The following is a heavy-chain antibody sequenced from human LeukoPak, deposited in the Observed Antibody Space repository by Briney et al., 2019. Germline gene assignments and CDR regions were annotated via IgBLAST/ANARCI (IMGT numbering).Heavy chain of an antibody. J-gene: IGHJ4*02. Sequence: SETLSLTCTVSGGSISSYYWSWIRQPPGKGLAWIGYIYYSGTTNYNPSLKSRVTISVDTSKNQFSLKLSSVTAADTAVYYCARGVYIAAAQYGYWGQGTLVTVSS. CDR2: IYYSGTT. D-gene: IGHD6-13*01. CDR1: GGSISSYY. CDR3: ARGVYIAAAQYGY. V-gene: IGHV4-59*01.